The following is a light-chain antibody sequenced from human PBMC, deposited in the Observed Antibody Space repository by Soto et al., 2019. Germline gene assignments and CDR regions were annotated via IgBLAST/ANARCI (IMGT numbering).Light chain of an antibody. CDR1: QSLLHSNGDT. CDR3: QQYDNWPWT. CDR2: GAS. J-gene: IGKJ1*01. Sequence: DIVMTQSPLSLPVTPGEPASISCRSSQSLLHSNGDTLAWYQQKPGQAPRLLIYGASSRVTGFPARFSGSGSGTDFTLTISSLQSDDFAVYYCQQYDNWPWTFGQGTKVDIK. V-gene: IGKV3-15*01.